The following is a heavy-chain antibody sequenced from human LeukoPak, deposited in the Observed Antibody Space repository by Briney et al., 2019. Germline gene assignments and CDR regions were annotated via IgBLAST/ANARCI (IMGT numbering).Heavy chain of an antibody. Sequence: SQTLSLTCTVSGGSISSGSYYWSWIRQPAGKGLEWIGRIYTSGSTNYNPSLKSRVTISVDTSKNQFSLKLSSVTAADTAVYYCARTYQDYYDSSGYYFDYWGQGTLATVSS. CDR1: GGSISSGSYY. V-gene: IGHV4-61*02. J-gene: IGHJ4*02. CDR3: ARTYQDYYDSSGYYFDY. D-gene: IGHD3-22*01. CDR2: IYTSGST.